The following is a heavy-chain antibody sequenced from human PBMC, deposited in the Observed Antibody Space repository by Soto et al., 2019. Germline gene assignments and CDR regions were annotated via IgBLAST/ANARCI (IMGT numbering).Heavy chain of an antibody. CDR2: ISGSGSST. D-gene: IGHD3-16*01. V-gene: IGHV3-23*01. CDR3: SRKMSTNRDLTAS. Sequence: SLRLSCAGSGFTFDTYAMSWVRQSPGKGLEWVSLISGSGSSTYYADSVKGRFTISRDNSKNTLYLQMRRLRPEDTAIYYCSRKMSTNRDLTASWGQGTTVTVSS. J-gene: IGHJ6*02. CDR1: GFTFDTYA.